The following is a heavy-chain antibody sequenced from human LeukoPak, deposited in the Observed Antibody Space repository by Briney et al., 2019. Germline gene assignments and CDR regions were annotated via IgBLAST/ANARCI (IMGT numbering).Heavy chain of an antibody. CDR1: GGTFSSYA. CDR2: INPSGGST. CDR3: ARPARTSYDSSGYQSGAFDI. Sequence: ASVEVSCKASGGTFSSYAISWVRQAPGQGLEWMGIINPSGGSTSYAQKFQGRVTMTRDTSTSTVYMELSSLRSEDTAVYYCARPARTSYDSSGYQSGAFDIWGQGTMVTVSS. V-gene: IGHV1-46*01. J-gene: IGHJ3*02. D-gene: IGHD3-22*01.